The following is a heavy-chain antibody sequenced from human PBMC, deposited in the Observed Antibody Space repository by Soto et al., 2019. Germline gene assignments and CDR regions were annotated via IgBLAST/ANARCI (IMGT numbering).Heavy chain of an antibody. CDR2: IVPMFGTP. Sequence: SVKVSCKASGGTFADFIMNWVRQTPGQGLEWMGGIVPMFGTPTYAEKFKGRVTISATGSTSTAYMELTSPRSEDTAVYYCARNGTYSSSLSQYSGMDVWGQGTTVTVSS. J-gene: IGHJ6*02. CDR1: GGTFADFI. D-gene: IGHD6-6*01. CDR3: ARNGTYSSSLSQYSGMDV. V-gene: IGHV1-69*13.